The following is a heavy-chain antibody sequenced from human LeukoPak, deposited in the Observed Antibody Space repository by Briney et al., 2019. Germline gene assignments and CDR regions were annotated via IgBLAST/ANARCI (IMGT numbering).Heavy chain of an antibody. CDR1: GFTFSSYA. V-gene: IGHV3-23*01. CDR2: ISGRGGST. J-gene: IGHJ3*02. Sequence: GGSLRLSCAASGFTFSSYAMSWVRQAPGKGLEWVSGISGRGGSTYYADSVKGRFTISRDNSKNTLYLQMNSLRAEDTAIYYCAKDLPYYYDSSGSGDAFDIWGRGTMVTVST. CDR3: AKDLPYYYDSSGSGDAFDI. D-gene: IGHD3-22*01.